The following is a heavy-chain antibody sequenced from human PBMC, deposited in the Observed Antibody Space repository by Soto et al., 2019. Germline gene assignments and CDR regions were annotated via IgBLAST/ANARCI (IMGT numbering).Heavy chain of an antibody. Sequence: PGGSLRLPCAASGFTFSSYTMNWVRQAPGKGLEWVSGISGSGDSTYSADSVKGRFTISTDNSKNTLYLQMNSLRAEDTAVYYCAKGVPGIAVAGTGYFQHWGQGTLVTVSS. CDR1: GFTFSSYT. CDR3: AKGVPGIAVAGTGYFQH. CDR2: ISGSGDST. V-gene: IGHV3-23*01. J-gene: IGHJ1*01. D-gene: IGHD6-19*01.